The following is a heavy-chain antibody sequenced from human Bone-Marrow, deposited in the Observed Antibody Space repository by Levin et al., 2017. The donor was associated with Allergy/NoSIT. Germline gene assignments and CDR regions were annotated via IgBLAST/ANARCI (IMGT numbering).Heavy chain of an antibody. J-gene: IGHJ4*02. D-gene: IGHD1-20*01. CDR1: GGTFSSYA. Sequence: KISCKASGGTFSSYAISWVRQAPGQGLEWMGRIIPILGIANYAQKFQGRVTITADKSTSTAYMELSSLRSEDTAVYYCARDEVITGTPSFDYWGQGTLVTVSS. V-gene: IGHV1-69*04. CDR2: IIPILGIA. CDR3: ARDEVITGTPSFDY.